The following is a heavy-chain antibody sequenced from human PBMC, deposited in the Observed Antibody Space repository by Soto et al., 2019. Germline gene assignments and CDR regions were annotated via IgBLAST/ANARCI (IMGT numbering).Heavy chain of an antibody. V-gene: IGHV4-30-4*01. Sequence: PSETLSLTCTVSGGSMSSGDYYWSWIRQPPGKGLEWIGYINYSGNTYYNPSLKSRVFISVDTSKNQFSLNLNSVTAADTAIYYCIKYSGPTVTFDIWGQGTMVTVSS. CDR3: IKYSGPTVTFDI. D-gene: IGHD3-10*01. J-gene: IGHJ3*02. CDR1: GGSMSSGDYY. CDR2: INYSGNT.